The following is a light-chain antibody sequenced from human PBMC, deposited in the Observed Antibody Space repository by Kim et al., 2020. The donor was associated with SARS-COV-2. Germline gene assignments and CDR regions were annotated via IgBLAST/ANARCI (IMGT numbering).Light chain of an antibody. V-gene: IGLV3-25*03. J-gene: IGLJ1*01. CDR2: IDS. CDR1: ALPKQY. CDR3: QSADSSGTYV. Sequence: SYELTQPPSVSVSPGQTARITCSGDALPKQYAYWYQQKPGQAPVLVIYIDSERPSGIPERFSGSSSGTTVTLTISGVQAEDEADYYCQSADSSGTYVFGTGTKVTVL.